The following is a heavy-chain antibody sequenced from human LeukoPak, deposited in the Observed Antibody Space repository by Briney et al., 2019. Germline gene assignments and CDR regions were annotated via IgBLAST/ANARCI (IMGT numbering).Heavy chain of an antibody. D-gene: IGHD3-16*02. CDR2: IYYSGST. V-gene: IGHV4-39*07. J-gene: IGHJ4*02. CDR3: ARDGLYYDYVWGSYRPYYFDY. Sequence: PSETLSLTCTVSGGSISSSSYYWGWIRQPPGKGLEWIGSIYYSGSTYYNPSLKSRVTISVDTSKNQFSLKLSSVTAADTAVYYCARDGLYYDYVWGSYRPYYFDYWGQGTLVTVSS. CDR1: GGSISSSSYY.